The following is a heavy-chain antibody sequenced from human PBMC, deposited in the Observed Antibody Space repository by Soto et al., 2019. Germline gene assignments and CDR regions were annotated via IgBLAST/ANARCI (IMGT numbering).Heavy chain of an antibody. CDR3: TKGRSTSCFAPVDY. J-gene: IGHJ4*02. CDR2: ISWNSGTI. Sequence: EVQLVETGGGLVQPGRSLRLSCAASGFIFGDYAMHWVRQAPGKGLEWVSSISWNSGTIVYADSVKGRFTISRDNAKNSLYLQMNSLRTVDTAFYYCTKGRSTSCFAPVDYWGQGTLVTVSS. CDR1: GFIFGDYA. D-gene: IGHD2-2*01. V-gene: IGHV3-9*01.